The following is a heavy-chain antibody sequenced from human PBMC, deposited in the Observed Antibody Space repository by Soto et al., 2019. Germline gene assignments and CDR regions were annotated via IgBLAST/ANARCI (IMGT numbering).Heavy chain of an antibody. Sequence: QVQLQESGPGLVKPSETLSLTCTVSGGSISSYYWSWIRQPPVKGLEWIGYIYFSGSTNYNPSLKSRVTISVDTSKNQFSLKLSSISAADTAVYYCARRCTVTNYCYFDLWGRGTLVTVSS. J-gene: IGHJ2*01. CDR3: ARRCTVTNYCYFDL. CDR1: GGSISSYY. CDR2: IYFSGST. V-gene: IGHV4-59*01. D-gene: IGHD4-17*01.